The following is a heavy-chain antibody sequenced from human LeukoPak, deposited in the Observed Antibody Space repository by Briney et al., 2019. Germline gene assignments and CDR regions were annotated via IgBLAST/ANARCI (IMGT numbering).Heavy chain of an antibody. CDR2: ISRSGTTI. CDR3: ARDLYGMDV. Sequence: PGGSLRLSCAASGFTFSSYAMSWVRQAPGKGLEWVSYISRSGTTIHYADSVKGRFSISRDNGKNSLFLQMNSLRAEDTAVYYCARDLYGMDVWGQGTTVTVSS. J-gene: IGHJ6*02. V-gene: IGHV3-48*03. CDR1: GFTFSSYA.